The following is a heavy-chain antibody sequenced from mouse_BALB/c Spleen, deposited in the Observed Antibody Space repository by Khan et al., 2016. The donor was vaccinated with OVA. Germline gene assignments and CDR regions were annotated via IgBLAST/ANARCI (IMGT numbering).Heavy chain of an antibody. Sequence: EVQLVESGGGLVKPGGSLKFSCAASGFTFSSYSMSWVRQTPEKRLEWVATITSGGSYTYYPDSVKGRFTISRDNAKNTLYLQMSSLKSEDTAMYYCSRDRNYYGSSCYFDYWGQGTTLTVSS. V-gene: IGHV5-6-4*01. J-gene: IGHJ2*01. CDR2: ITSGGSYT. D-gene: IGHD1-1*01. CDR1: GFTFSSYS. CDR3: SRDRNYYGSSCYFDY.